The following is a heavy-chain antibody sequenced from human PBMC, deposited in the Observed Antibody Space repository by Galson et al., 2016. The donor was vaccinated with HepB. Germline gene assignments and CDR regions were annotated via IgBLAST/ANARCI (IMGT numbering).Heavy chain of an antibody. V-gene: IGHV3-7*01. CDR2: IKQDGSEK. CDR1: GFIFSSPW. D-gene: IGHD6-13*01. J-gene: IGHJ4*02. Sequence: LRLSCAASGFIFSSPWMSWVRQGPGKGLEWVAIIKQDGSEKYYVDSVKGRFTISRDNAKKSLYLQMNSLRAEDTAVYYCARVGIGSSWYFDYWGQGTLVTVSS. CDR3: ARVGIGSSWYFDY.